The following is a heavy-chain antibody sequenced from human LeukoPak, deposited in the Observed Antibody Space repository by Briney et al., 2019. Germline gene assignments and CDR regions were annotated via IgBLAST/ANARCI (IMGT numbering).Heavy chain of an antibody. J-gene: IGHJ4*02. D-gene: IGHD3-22*01. CDR3: AHIPGGITMIAYPAY. V-gene: IGHV2-5*02. Sequence: SGPTLVNPTQTLTLTCTFSGFSLSTSGVGVGWVRQPPGKALEWHALIYWDDDKRYSPSLKSRLTITKDTSKNQVVLTMTNMDPVDTATYYCAHIPGGITMIAYPAYWGQGTLVTVSS. CDR2: IYWDDDK. CDR1: GFSLSTSGVG.